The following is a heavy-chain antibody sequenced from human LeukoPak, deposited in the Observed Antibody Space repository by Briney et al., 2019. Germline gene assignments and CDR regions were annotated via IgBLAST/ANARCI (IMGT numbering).Heavy chain of an antibody. V-gene: IGHV3-23*01. D-gene: IGHD2-2*02. J-gene: IGHJ4*02. CDR1: GGSISSYY. CDR3: AKDGKYTTSPGDY. Sequence: PSETLSLTCTVSGGSISSYYWSWIRQPPGKGLEWISAISGSGATTYYADSVTGRFTISRDNSQSTLYLQMNSLRAEDTAVYYCAKDGKYTTSPGDYWGQGTLVTVSS. CDR2: ISGSGATT.